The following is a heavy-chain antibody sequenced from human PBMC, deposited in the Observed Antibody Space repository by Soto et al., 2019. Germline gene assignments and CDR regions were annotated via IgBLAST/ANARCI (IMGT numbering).Heavy chain of an antibody. CDR1: GGFVTSGSYY. Sequence: QVQLQQWGAGLLKPSETLSLTCAVYGGFVTSGSYYWSWIRQPPGKGLEWIGEMSHSGGTHFNPSLQSRVTISVDTSKTQFTLKMSSVTAPDTALYYCARVARGTATTVVAAFDIWGPGTMVTVSS. V-gene: IGHV4-34*01. CDR3: ARVARGTATTVVAAFDI. D-gene: IGHD1-1*01. CDR2: MSHSGGT. J-gene: IGHJ3*02.